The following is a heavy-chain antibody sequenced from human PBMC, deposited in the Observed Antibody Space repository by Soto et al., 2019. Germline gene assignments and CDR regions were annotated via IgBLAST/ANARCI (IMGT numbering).Heavy chain of an antibody. Sequence: AETLSLSCPVPGCSISSSSYYWGWIRQPPGKGLEWIGSIYYSGSTYYNPSLKSRVTISVDTSKNQFSLKLSSVTAADTAVYYCASDYGGTTAYYYYGMDVWGQGTTVTVSS. D-gene: IGHD4-17*01. V-gene: IGHV4-39*01. CDR2: IYYSGST. J-gene: IGHJ6*02. CDR3: ASDYGGTTAYYYYGMDV. CDR1: GCSISSSSYY.